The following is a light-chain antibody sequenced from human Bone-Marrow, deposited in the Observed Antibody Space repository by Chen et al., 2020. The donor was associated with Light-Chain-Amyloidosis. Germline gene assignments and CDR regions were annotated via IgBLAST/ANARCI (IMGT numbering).Light chain of an antibody. CDR1: NIGSTS. V-gene: IGLV3-21*02. J-gene: IGLJ3*02. CDR3: QVWDRSSDRPV. CDR2: DDS. Sequence: SYVLTQPSSVSVAPGQTATLACGGNNIGSTSVHWYQQTPGQAPLLVVYDDSDRPSGIPERLSGSNSGNTATLTISRVEAGDEPDYYCQVWDRSSDRPVFGGGTKLTVL.